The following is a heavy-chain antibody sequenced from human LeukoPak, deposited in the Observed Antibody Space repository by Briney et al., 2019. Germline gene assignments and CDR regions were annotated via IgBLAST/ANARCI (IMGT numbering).Heavy chain of an antibody. CDR2: INPNSGGT. D-gene: IGHD3-3*01. CDR3: ARDITIFGVVTILGYYYYGMDV. V-gene: IGHV1-2*02. J-gene: IGHJ6*02. CDR1: GYTFTGYY. Sequence: ASVKVSCKASGYTFTGYYMHWVRQAPGQGLGWMGWINPNSGGTNYAQKFQGRATMTRDTSISTAYMELSRLRSDDTAVYYCARDITIFGVVTILGYYYYGMDVWGQGTTVTVSS.